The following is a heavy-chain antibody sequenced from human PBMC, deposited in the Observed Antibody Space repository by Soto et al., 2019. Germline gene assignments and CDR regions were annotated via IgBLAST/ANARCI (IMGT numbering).Heavy chain of an antibody. V-gene: IGHV3-48*03. D-gene: IGHD2-2*01. CDR3: AREGLGLVVVPAAIGGMDV. CDR1: GFTFSSYE. CDR2: ISSSGSTI. J-gene: IGHJ6*02. Sequence: PGGSLRLSCAASGFTFSSYEMNWVRQAPGKGLEWVSYISSSGSTIYYADSVKGRFTISRDNAKNSLYLQMNSLRAEDTAVYYCAREGLGLVVVPAAIGGMDVWGQGTTVTVSS.